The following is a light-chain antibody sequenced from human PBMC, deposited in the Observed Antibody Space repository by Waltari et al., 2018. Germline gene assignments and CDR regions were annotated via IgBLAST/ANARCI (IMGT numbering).Light chain of an antibody. Sequence: QLVLTQSPSASASLGASVKLTCTLDSGHSSNIIARLQQQPGKGPRYLMRVNSDGSHSKGDEIPDRCSGSSSGAERYLTISSLQSEDEADYYCQTGGHGTWVFGGGTKLTVL. CDR1: SGHSSNI. CDR2: VNSDGSH. CDR3: QTGGHGTWV. V-gene: IGLV4-69*01. J-gene: IGLJ3*02.